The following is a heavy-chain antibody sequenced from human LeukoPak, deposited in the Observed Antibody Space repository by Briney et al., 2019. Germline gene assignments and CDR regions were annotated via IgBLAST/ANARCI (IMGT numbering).Heavy chain of an antibody. J-gene: IGHJ4*02. D-gene: IGHD4-11*01. CDR2: IKQTGSEN. V-gene: IGHV3-7*01. CDR1: GFTFSSYW. CDR3: ARGKTTVTPGYFDY. Sequence: GGSLRLSCAASGFTFSSYWMSWVRQAPGKGLEWVANIKQTGSENYYVDSVKGRFTISRDNAKNSLYLQMNSLRAEDTAVYYCARGKTTVTPGYFDYWGQGTLVTVSS.